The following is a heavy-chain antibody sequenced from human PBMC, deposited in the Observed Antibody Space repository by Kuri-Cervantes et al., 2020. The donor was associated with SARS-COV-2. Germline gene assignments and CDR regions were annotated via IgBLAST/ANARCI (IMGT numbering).Heavy chain of an antibody. D-gene: IGHD3-22*01. CDR2: IYWNDDK. J-gene: IGHJ3*02. Sequence: SGPTLVKPTQTLTLICTFSGFSLSTSGVGVGWIRQPPGKALEWLALIYWNDDKRYSPSLKSRLTITKDTSKNQVVLTMTNMDPVDTATYYCARKVVVDAFDIWGQGTMVTVSS. CDR3: ARKVVVDAFDI. V-gene: IGHV2-5*01. CDR1: GFSLSTSGVG.